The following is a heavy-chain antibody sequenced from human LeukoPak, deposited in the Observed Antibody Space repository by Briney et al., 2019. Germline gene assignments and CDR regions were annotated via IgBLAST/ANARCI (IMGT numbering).Heavy chain of an antibody. CDR2: ISSSCSYI. CDR3: ASMGCSRATCQDC. J-gene: IGHJ4*02. V-gene: IGHV3-21*01. Sequence: GGSLRLSCAASGFTFSSYSMNWVRHAPGKGLVWVSSISSSCSYIYYADSVKGRFTLSRDNAKNSLYVPMNSQRVEDTAVYYCASMGCSRATCQDCGGREPLVTVSS. CDR1: GFTFSSYS. D-gene: IGHD2-2*01.